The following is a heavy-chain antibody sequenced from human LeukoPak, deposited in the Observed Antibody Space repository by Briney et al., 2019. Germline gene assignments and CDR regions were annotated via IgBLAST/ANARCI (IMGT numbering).Heavy chain of an antibody. CDR3: ARVFRVFWTETDAFDI. Sequence: SVKVSCKASGGTFSSYTISWVRQAPGQGLEWMGRIIPILGIANYAQKFQGRVTITADKSTSTAYMELSSLRSDDTAVYYCARVFRVFWTETDAFDIWGQGTMVTVSS. D-gene: IGHD3/OR15-3a*01. CDR1: GGTFSSYT. J-gene: IGHJ3*02. CDR2: IIPILGIA. V-gene: IGHV1-69*02.